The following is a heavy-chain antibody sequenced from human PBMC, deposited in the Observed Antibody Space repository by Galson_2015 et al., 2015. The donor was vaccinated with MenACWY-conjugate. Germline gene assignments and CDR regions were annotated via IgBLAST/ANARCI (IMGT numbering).Heavy chain of an antibody. Sequence: SLRLSCAASGFTFRTYEMNWVRQAPGKGLEWASYISSGGNTIYYGDSVKGRFTISRDNAKNSLYLQMNSLRAEDTAIYYCARSLSIVVAGYWGQGTLVTVSS. CDR2: ISSGGNTI. CDR3: ARSLSIVVAGY. V-gene: IGHV3-48*03. CDR1: GFTFRTYE. D-gene: IGHD6-19*01. J-gene: IGHJ4*02.